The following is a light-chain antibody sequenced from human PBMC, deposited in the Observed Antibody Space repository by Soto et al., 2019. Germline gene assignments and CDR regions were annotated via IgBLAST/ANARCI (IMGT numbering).Light chain of an antibody. CDR2: AAS. Sequence: IQLTQSPSSLSASVGDRVTITCRASQGISSYLAWYQQKPGKDPKLLIYAASTFQSGVPSRFSGSGSGTDFTLTISSLQAEDFAPYYCQQLNSFGLTFGGVTKVEIK. CDR1: QGISSY. CDR3: QQLNSFGLT. J-gene: IGKJ4*01. V-gene: IGKV1-9*01.